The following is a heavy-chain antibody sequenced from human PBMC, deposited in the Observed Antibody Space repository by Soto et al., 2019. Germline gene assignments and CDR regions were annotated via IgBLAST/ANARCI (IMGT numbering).Heavy chain of an antibody. D-gene: IGHD2-2*01. CDR2: IKSKTDGGAT. CDR3: TTRTGTGYRVVPADDAFDI. CDR1: VFTFSNAW. V-gene: IGHV3-15*01. Sequence: GGPLRLSCAASVFTFSNAWMSWVRQAPGKGLEWVGRIKSKTDGGATDYAAPVKGRFTISRDDSKNTLYLQMNSLKTEDTAVYYCTTRTGTGYRVVPADDAFDIWGQGTMVTVSS. J-gene: IGHJ3*02.